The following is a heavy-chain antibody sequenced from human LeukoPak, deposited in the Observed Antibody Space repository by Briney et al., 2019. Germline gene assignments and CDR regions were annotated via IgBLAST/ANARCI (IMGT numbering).Heavy chain of an antibody. CDR3: AREIELVEFDY. D-gene: IGHD6-13*01. CDR2: IIPILGIA. Sequence: SVKVSCKASGGTFSSYAISWVRQAPRQGLEWMGRIIPILGIANYAQKFQGRVTITADKSTSTAYMELSSLRSEDTAVYYCAREIELVEFDYWGQGTLVTVSS. CDR1: GGTFSSYA. V-gene: IGHV1-69*04. J-gene: IGHJ4*02.